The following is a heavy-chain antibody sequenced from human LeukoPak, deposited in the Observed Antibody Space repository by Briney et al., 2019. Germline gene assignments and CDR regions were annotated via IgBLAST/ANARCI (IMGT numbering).Heavy chain of an antibody. V-gene: IGHV3-21*01. CDR1: GFTFSSYS. CDR2: ISSSSSYI. J-gene: IGHJ3*02. Sequence: PGGSLRLSCAASGFTFSSYSMNWVRQAPGKGLEWVSSISSSSSYIYYADSVKGRFTISRDNAKNSLYLQMNSLRAEDTAVYYCARDSGSYGFDAFDIWGQGTMVTVSS. D-gene: IGHD1-26*01. CDR3: ARDSGSYGFDAFDI.